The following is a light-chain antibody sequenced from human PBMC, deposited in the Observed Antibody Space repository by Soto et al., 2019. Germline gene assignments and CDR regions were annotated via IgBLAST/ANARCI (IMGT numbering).Light chain of an antibody. CDR1: QSVSSY. V-gene: IGKV3-11*01. CDR3: QQRSNWPYT. CDR2: DAS. Sequence: EIVLTQSPATLSLSPGERATLSCRASQSVSSYLAWYQQRPGQAPRLLIYDASNRAPGIPARFSGSASLTDFILTISSLEPADFAVYYCQQRSNWPYTFVQGTNLEIK. J-gene: IGKJ2*01.